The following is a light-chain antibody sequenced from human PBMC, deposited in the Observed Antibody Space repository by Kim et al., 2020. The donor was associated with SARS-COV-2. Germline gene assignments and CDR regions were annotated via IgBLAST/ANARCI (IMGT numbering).Light chain of an antibody. V-gene: IGKV1-33*01. CDR3: QQYRNLPYT. CDR2: DVS. J-gene: IGKJ2*01. CDR1: QDISHS. Sequence: DVQMTQSPSSLSASVGDRVTITCRASQDISHSLNWYQHKPGKAPNILIYDVSNLRTGAPSRFRGSGSGRDFTFTISGLQPEDTATYFCQQYRNLPYTFGQGTKLEI.